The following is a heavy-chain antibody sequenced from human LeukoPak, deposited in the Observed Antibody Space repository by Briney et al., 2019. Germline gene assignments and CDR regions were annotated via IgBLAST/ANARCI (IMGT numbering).Heavy chain of an antibody. D-gene: IGHD6-25*01. V-gene: IGHV3-23*01. J-gene: IGHJ6*03. CDR3: ARKGIGSSRYQNMDV. Sequence: GRSLRFSCAASGFTFSSYAMSWVRQAPGKGPEWVSTISIDGGRTYYADSVKGRFTVSRDTSKNTLYLQMNSLRAEDTAEYYCARKGIGSSRYQNMDVWGKGTTVTVSS. CDR1: GFTFSSYA. CDR2: ISIDGGRT.